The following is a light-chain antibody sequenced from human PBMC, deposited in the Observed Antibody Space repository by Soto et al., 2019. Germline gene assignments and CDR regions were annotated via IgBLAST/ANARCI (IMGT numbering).Light chain of an antibody. V-gene: IGKV4-1*01. CDR2: WAS. CDR1: QSVLYSSNNKNY. Sequence: DIVMTQSPDSLAVSLGERATINCKSSQSVLYSSNNKNYLAWYQQKPGKPPKLLIYWASTRESGVPDRFSGSGSGTDFTLTISSLQPEDLAVYYCQQYYSTPLTFGGGTKVEIK. CDR3: QQYYSTPLT. J-gene: IGKJ4*01.